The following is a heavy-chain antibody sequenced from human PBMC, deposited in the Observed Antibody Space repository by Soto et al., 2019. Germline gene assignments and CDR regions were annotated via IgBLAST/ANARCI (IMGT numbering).Heavy chain of an antibody. CDR3: AREGEMPYYYYGLDV. D-gene: IGHD3-16*01. CDR2: ISGYNGHT. J-gene: IGHJ6*02. V-gene: IGHV1-18*01. CDR1: GYTFTTYG. Sequence: ASVTVSCQASGYTFTTYGISWVRQAPGQGLEWMGWISGYNGHTKYAQKFQGRVTMTTDTSTSTVYMDLRSLRSDDTAVYYCAREGEMPYYYYGLDVWGQGTTVTVSS.